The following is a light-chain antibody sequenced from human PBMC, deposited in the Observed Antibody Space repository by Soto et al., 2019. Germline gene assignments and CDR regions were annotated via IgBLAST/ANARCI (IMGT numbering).Light chain of an antibody. CDR1: QGISSY. Sequence: DIQLTQSPSFLSASVGDRVTITCWASQGISSYLAWYQQKPGKAPKLLIYAASTLQSGVPSRFSGSGSGTEFTLTISSLQPEDFATYYCQQLNSHPLTFGGGTKVEIK. CDR3: QQLNSHPLT. CDR2: AAS. J-gene: IGKJ4*01. V-gene: IGKV1-9*01.